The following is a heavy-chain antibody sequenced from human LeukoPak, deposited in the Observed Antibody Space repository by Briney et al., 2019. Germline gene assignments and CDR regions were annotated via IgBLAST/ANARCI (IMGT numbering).Heavy chain of an antibody. CDR3: ARSLRRYCSSTSCYFSDY. Sequence: GGSLRLSCAASGFTFSSYSMNWVRQAPGKGLEWVSSISSSSSYIYYADSVKGRFTISRDNAKNSLYLQMNSLRAEDTAVYHCARSLRRYCSSTSCYFSDYWGQGTLVTVSS. CDR2: ISSSSSYI. D-gene: IGHD2-2*01. J-gene: IGHJ4*02. V-gene: IGHV3-21*01. CDR1: GFTFSSYS.